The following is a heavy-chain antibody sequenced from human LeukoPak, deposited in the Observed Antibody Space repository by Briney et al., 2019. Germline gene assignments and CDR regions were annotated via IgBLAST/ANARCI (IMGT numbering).Heavy chain of an antibody. Sequence: PGGSLRLSCAASGFTFSSYAMSWVRQAPGKGLEWVANIKQDGSEKYYRDSVQGRFTISRDNAKDSLYLQMNSLRAGDTAVYYCARSGSGYFDYWGQGTLVTVSS. J-gene: IGHJ4*02. CDR2: IKQDGSEK. V-gene: IGHV3-7*01. CDR3: ARSGSGYFDY. CDR1: GFTFSSYA.